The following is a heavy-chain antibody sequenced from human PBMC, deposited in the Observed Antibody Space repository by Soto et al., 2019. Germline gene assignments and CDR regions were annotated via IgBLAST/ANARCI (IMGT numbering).Heavy chain of an antibody. D-gene: IGHD6-6*01. CDR2: IYNSGRT. CDR3: AREYSNSPEAFDF. J-gene: IGHJ4*02. CDR1: GGSVDSDSYY. V-gene: IGHV4-61*01. Sequence: QVQLQESGPGLVKPSETLSLTCTVSGGSVDSDSYYWTWIRQPPGKGLEWIGYIYNSGRTNYNPSLESRVTISIDPSRNQFSLKLTSVTAADTAVFYCAREYSNSPEAFDFWGQGTLVTVSS.